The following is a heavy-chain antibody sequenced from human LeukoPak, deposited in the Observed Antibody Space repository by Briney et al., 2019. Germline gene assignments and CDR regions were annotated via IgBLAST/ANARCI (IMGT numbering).Heavy chain of an antibody. CDR3: ARAGWELLRPLDY. Sequence: PGGSLRLSCAASGFTFDDYGMSWVRQAPGKGLEWFSGINWNGGSTGYADSVRGRFTISRDNAKNSLYLQMNSLRAEDTALYYCARAGWELLRPLDYWGQGTLVTVSS. V-gene: IGHV3-20*04. CDR1: GFTFDDYG. J-gene: IGHJ4*02. D-gene: IGHD1-26*01. CDR2: INWNGGST.